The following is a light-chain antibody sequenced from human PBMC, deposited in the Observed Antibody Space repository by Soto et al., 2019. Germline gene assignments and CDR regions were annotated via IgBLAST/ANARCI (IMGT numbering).Light chain of an antibody. J-gene: IGLJ1*01. V-gene: IGLV2-14*01. Sequence: QSALTKPAPVPGSLGRSITISGTGTSSDVGGYNYVSWYQQHPGKAPKLMIYDVSNRPSGVSNRFSGSKSGNTASLTISGLQAEDEADYYCSSYTSSSTRVFGTGTKLTVL. CDR1: SSDVGGYNY. CDR3: SSYTSSSTRV. CDR2: DVS.